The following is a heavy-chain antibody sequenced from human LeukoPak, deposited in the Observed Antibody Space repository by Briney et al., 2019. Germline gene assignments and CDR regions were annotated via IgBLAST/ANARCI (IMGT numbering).Heavy chain of an antibody. D-gene: IGHD3-22*01. V-gene: IGHV3-21*01. J-gene: IGHJ4*02. CDR2: ISSSSRYK. CDR3: ARDFYDSSGYYPFNY. CDR1: GFTFSSYS. Sequence: GGSLRLSCAASGFTFSSYSMNWVRQAPGKGVEWVSSISSSSRYKYYADSVKGRFTISRDNAKTSLYLQMNSLRAEDTAVYYCARDFYDSSGYYPFNYWGQGTLVTVSS.